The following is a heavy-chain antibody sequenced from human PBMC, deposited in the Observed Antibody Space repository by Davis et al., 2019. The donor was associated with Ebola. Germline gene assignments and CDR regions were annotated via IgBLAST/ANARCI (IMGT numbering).Heavy chain of an antibody. CDR3: TTDVRYSSSWGGY. CDR1: GFTFSSYS. V-gene: IGHV3-30*02. CDR2: IRYDGSNK. D-gene: IGHD6-6*01. J-gene: IGHJ4*02. Sequence: PGGSLRLSCAASGFTFSSYSMNWVRQAPGKGLEWVAFIRYDGSNKYYADSVKGRFTISRDNSKNTLYLQMNSLKTEDTAVYYCTTDVRYSSSWGGYWGQGTLVTVSS.